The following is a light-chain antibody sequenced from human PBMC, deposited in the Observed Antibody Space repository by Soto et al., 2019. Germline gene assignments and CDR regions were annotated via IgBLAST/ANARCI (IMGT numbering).Light chain of an antibody. CDR1: SGDVGGYNY. V-gene: IGLV2-14*03. Sequence: QSALTQPASVSGSPGQSITISCAGTSGDVGGYNYVSWYQQHPGKAPKLMIYDVSNRPSGVSNRFSGYKSGNTASLTISGLQAEDEADYYCSSYTSSSTSYVFGTGTKLTVL. CDR2: DVS. CDR3: SSYTSSSTSYV. J-gene: IGLJ1*01.